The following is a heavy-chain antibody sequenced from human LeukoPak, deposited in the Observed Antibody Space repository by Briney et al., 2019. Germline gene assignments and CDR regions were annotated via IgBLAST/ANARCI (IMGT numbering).Heavy chain of an antibody. Sequence: SETLSLTCTVSGGSISSGSYYWSWIRQPAGKGLEWIGSIYHSGSTYYNPSLKSRVTISVDTSKNQFSLKLSSVTAADTAVYYCARDGTHYGSGSYWGQGTLVTVSS. V-gene: IGHV4-39*07. CDR1: GGSISSGSYY. J-gene: IGHJ4*02. CDR2: IYHSGST. CDR3: ARDGTHYGSGSY. D-gene: IGHD3-10*01.